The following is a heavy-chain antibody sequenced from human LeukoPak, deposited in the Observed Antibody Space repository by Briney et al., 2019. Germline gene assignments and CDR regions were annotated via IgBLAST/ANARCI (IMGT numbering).Heavy chain of an antibody. D-gene: IGHD3-22*01. J-gene: IGHJ4*02. V-gene: IGHV3-30-3*01. CDR1: GFVFSTYT. CDR3: AREYASGYYRTFDY. CDR2: VSHDGDNN. Sequence: GGSLRLSCAASGFVFSTYTMHWVRQAPGKGLEWVATVSHDGDNNYYADSVKGRFTISRDNSKDTLYLQMNSLRADDLAVYYCAREYASGYYRTFDYWGQGTVVTVSS.